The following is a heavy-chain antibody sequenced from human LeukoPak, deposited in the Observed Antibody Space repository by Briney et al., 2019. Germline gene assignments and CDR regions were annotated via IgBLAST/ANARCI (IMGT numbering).Heavy chain of an antibody. D-gene: IGHD6-13*01. CDR1: GGTFSSYA. J-gene: IGHJ4*02. V-gene: IGHV1-69*06. CDR3: ATDSAAAAVFDY. Sequence: GSSVKVSCKASGGTFSSYAISWVRQAPGQGLEWMGGIIPIFGTANYAQKFQGRVTMTEDTSTDTAYMELSSLRSEDTAVYYCATDSAAAAVFDYWGQGTLVTVSS. CDR2: IIPIFGTA.